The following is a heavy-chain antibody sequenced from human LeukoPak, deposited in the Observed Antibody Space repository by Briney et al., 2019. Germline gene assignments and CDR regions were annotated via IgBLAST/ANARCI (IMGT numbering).Heavy chain of an antibody. V-gene: IGHV4-30-2*01. CDR1: GGSISSGGYS. CDR3: ARGEQSGAFDI. CDR2: IYHSGST. J-gene: IGHJ3*02. Sequence: PSETLSLTCAVSGGSISSGGYSWSWLRQPPGTGLEWIGYIYHSGSTYYNPSLKSRVTISVDRSKNQFSLKLSSVTAADTAVYYCARGEQSGAFDIWGQGTMVAVSS. D-gene: IGHD1/OR15-1a*01.